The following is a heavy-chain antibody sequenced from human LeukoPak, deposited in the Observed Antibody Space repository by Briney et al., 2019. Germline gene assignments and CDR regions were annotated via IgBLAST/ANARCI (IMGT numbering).Heavy chain of an antibody. CDR1: GFTFSSYA. CDR2: ISGSGGST. J-gene: IGHJ4*02. D-gene: IGHD2-21*02. Sequence: GSLRLSCAASGFTFSSYAMSWVRQAPGKGLEWVSAISGSGGSTYYADSVKGRFTISRDNSKNTLYLQMNSLRAEDTAVYYCATRGVIVVVTAIRDYWGQGTLVTVSS. V-gene: IGHV3-23*01. CDR3: ATRGVIVVVTAIRDY.